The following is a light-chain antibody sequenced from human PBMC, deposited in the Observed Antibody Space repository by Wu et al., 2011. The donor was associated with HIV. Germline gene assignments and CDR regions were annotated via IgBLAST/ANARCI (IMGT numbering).Light chain of an antibody. J-gene: IGKJ5*01. V-gene: IGKV3-20*01. Sequence: DIVLTQSPGTLSVSPGERATLSCRASQSLGRDYLAWYQQKLGQAPRLLIYGVSSRAPGIPDRFRGSGSGTDFTLTISRLESEDFAVYYCQQYDGRSTFGQGTRLEIK. CDR2: GVS. CDR1: QSLGRDY. CDR3: QQYDGRST.